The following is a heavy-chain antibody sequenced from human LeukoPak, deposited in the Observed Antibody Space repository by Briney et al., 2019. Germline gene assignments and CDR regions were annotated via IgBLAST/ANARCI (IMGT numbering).Heavy chain of an antibody. CDR2: IRSKAYGGTT. J-gene: IGHJ4*02. Sequence: LPGGYLRLSCTASGFTFGDYAMSWFRQAPGKGLEWVGFIRSKAYGGTTEYAASVKGRFTISRDDPKSIAYLQMNSLKTEDTAVYYCTRYSSSWYPDYWGQGTLVTVSS. CDR3: TRYSSSWYPDY. D-gene: IGHD6-13*01. V-gene: IGHV3-49*03. CDR1: GFTFGDYA.